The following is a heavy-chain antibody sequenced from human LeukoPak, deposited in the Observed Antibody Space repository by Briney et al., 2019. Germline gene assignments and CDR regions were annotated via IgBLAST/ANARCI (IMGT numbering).Heavy chain of an antibody. CDR3: AKVASFTYYDFWSGYYGMDV. CDR2: ISGGGGST. D-gene: IGHD3-3*01. J-gene: IGHJ6*02. CDR1: GFTFSSYA. Sequence: SGGSLRLSCAASGFTFSSYAMSWVRQAPGKGLEWVSAISGGGGSTYYADSVKGRFTISRDNSKNTLYLQMNSLRAEDTAVYYCAKVASFTYYDFWSGYYGMDVWGQGTTVTVSS. V-gene: IGHV3-23*01.